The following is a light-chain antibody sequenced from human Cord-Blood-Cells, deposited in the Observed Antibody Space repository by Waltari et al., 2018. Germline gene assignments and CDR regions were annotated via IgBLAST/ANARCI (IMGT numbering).Light chain of an antibody. Sequence: QSALTQPRSVSGSPGQSVPISCTGTSTDVGGYNYVSWYQQHPGKAPKRMIYDVSKRPSGVHDRFSGSKSGNTASLTISGLQAEDEADYYCCSYAGSYTWVFGGGTKLTVL. CDR2: DVS. CDR3: CSYAGSYTWV. V-gene: IGLV2-11*01. J-gene: IGLJ3*02. CDR1: STDVGGYNY.